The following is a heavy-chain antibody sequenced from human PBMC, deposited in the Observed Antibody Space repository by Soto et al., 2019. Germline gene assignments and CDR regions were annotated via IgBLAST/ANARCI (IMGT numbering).Heavy chain of an antibody. D-gene: IGHD1-26*01. CDR3: ASDIVGASDSYGLDV. J-gene: IGHJ6*02. CDR1: GFTFSNYG. Sequence: GGSLRLSCAASGFTFSNYGMHWVRQAPGKGLEWVAIIWHDGNNKYYADSVRGRFIISRDNSKNRLYLQMNSLRAEDTAVYYCASDIVGASDSYGLDVWGQGSPVTVSS. CDR2: IWHDGNNK. V-gene: IGHV3-33*01.